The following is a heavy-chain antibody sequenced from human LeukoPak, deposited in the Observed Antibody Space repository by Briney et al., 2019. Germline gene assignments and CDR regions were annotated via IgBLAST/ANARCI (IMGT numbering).Heavy chain of an antibody. CDR2: ISGYNGNT. J-gene: IGHJ4*02. CDR1: GYTFTNYG. CDR3: ARDHPMYHYGTSGRPLFDY. D-gene: IGHD3-22*01. Sequence: ASVKVSCKASGYTFTNYGISWVRQAPGEGLEWMGWISGYNGNTNYAQMLQGRVTMTTDTSTSTAYMELRSLRSDDTAVYYCARDHPMYHYGTSGRPLFDYWGQGTLVTVSS. V-gene: IGHV1-18*01.